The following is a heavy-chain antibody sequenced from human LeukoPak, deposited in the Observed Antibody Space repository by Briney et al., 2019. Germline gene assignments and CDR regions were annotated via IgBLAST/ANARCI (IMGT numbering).Heavy chain of an antibody. Sequence: SETLSLTCTVSGGSISSSSYYWGWIRQPLGKGLEWIGSIYYSGSTYYNPSLKSRVTISVDTSKNQFSLKLSSVTAADTAVYYCARYSNMITFGGVIDYFDYWGQGTLVTVSS. D-gene: IGHD3-16*02. CDR2: IYYSGST. CDR1: GGSISSSSYY. J-gene: IGHJ4*02. V-gene: IGHV4-39*01. CDR3: ARYSNMITFGGVIDYFDY.